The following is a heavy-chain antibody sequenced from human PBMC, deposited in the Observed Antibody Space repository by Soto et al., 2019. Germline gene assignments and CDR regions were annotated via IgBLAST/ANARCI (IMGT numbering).Heavy chain of an antibody. CDR1: GGSISSYY. D-gene: IGHD3-3*01. CDR2: IYYSGST. CDR3: ARGDFWSGCPMDV. V-gene: IGHV4-59*01. J-gene: IGHJ6*04. Sequence: SETRSLTCTVSGGSISSYYWSWIRQPPGKGLEWIGYIYYSGSTNYNPSLKSRVTISVDTSKNQFSLKLSSVTAADTAVYYCARGDFWSGCPMDVWGKGTTVTVSS.